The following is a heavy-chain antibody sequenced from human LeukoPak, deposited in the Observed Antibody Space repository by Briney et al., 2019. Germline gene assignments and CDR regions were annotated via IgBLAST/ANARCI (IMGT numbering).Heavy chain of an antibody. D-gene: IGHD5-18*01. J-gene: IGHJ6*03. CDR3: ARGRGESGYSYGYGPRYYYMDV. Sequence: SETLSLTCAVYGGSFSGYYWSWIRQPPGKGLEWIGEINHSGSTNYNPSLKSRVTISVDTSKNQFSLKLSSVTAADTAVYYCARGRGESGYSYGYGPRYYYMDVWGKGTTVTVSS. CDR1: GGSFSGYY. CDR2: INHSGST. V-gene: IGHV4-34*01.